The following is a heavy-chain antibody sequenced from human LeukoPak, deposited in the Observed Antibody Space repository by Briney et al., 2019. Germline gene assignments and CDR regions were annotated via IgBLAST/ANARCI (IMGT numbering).Heavy chain of an antibody. D-gene: IGHD2-2*01. J-gene: IGHJ4*02. Sequence: GGSLRLSCAASGFTVSSNYLRWVPQAPGKGLEWVSGINWKGDDTGYADSVKGRFTIYRDNAKNSLYLQMNSLRAEDTAFYYGARDAGRYCISTSCSNNWGQGTLVTVSS. CDR3: ARDAGRYCISTSCSNN. CDR1: GFTVSSNY. V-gene: IGHV3-20*04. CDR2: INWKGDDT.